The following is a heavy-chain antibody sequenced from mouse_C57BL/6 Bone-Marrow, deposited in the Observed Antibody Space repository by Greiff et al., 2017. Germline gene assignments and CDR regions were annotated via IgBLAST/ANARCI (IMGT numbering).Heavy chain of an antibody. D-gene: IGHD2-4*01. Sequence: EVKVVESGPELVKPGASVKISCKASGYTFTDYYMNWVKQSHGKSLEWIGDINPNNGGTSYNQKFKGKATLTVDKSSSTAYMELRSLTSEDSAVYYCARLIYYDKGVAYWGQGTLVTVSA. V-gene: IGHV1-26*01. J-gene: IGHJ3*01. CDR2: INPNNGGT. CDR1: GYTFTDYY. CDR3: ARLIYYDKGVAY.